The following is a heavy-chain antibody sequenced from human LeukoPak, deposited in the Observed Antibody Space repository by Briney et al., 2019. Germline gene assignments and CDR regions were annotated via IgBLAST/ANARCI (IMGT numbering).Heavy chain of an antibody. CDR2: IKHDGSDK. CDR3: ATKSGTYYNY. V-gene: IGHV3-7*03. J-gene: IGHJ4*02. D-gene: IGHD1-26*01. Sequence: GGPLRLSCAASGFTFSSYWMTWVRQAPGKGLEWVANIKHDGSDKYYVDSVKGRFTISRDNAKKTLYLQINSLRTEDTAVYYCATKSGTYYNYWGRGSLVTVSS. CDR1: GFTFSSYW.